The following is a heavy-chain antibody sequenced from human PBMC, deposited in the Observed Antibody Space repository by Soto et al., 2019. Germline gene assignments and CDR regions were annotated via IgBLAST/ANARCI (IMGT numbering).Heavy chain of an antibody. Sequence: QVQLVQSGAEVHQPGSSVKVSCKSSGGTFRSLGINWVRRAPGQGLEWMGGIIPISETTHYAKIFQDRVTLGADMSTATTSRELRRLPCDDTSVYYCAGALLSHSYDSGGYESSFHGMEVWGQGPPVTVSS. V-gene: IGHV1-69*06. CDR1: GGTFRSLG. CDR2: IIPISETT. CDR3: AGALLSHSYDSGGYESSFHGMEV. D-gene: IGHD3-22*01. J-gene: IGHJ6*02.